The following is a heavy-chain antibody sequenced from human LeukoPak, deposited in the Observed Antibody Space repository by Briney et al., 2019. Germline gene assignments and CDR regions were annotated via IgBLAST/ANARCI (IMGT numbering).Heavy chain of an antibody. D-gene: IGHD3-10*01. J-gene: IGHJ4*02. CDR3: ARDVRKQGLWS. CDR1: GFTVSTNY. Sequence: GGSLRLSCAASGFTVSTNYMSWVRQAPGKGLEWVSIIYSGDRTDYADSLKGRFTISRDTSKNTLYLQMGSLRAEDTAVYYCARDVRKQGLWSWGQGTLVTVSS. CDR2: IYSGDRT. V-gene: IGHV3-66*01.